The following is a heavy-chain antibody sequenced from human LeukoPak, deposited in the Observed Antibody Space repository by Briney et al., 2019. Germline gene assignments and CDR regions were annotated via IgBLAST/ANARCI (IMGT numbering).Heavy chain of an antibody. CDR2: IYTSGTT. V-gene: IGHV4-4*07. J-gene: IGHJ4*02. Sequence: SETLSLTCSVSGGSMSSYYWSWIRQSPGKGLEWIGRIYTSGTTHYNPSLKSRVTMSVDTSKNQFSLKLSSVTAADTAVYYCARLSTVTTSFDYWGQGTLVTVSS. CDR1: GGSMSSYY. CDR3: ARLSTVTTSFDY. D-gene: IGHD4-17*01.